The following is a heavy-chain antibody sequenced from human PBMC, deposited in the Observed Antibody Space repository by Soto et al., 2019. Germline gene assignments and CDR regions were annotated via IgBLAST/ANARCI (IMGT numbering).Heavy chain of an antibody. CDR3: AGGGYYDNTWGKLSHYGLDV. CDR2: ISPYNDYT. D-gene: IGHD3-16*01. Sequence: QVQLVQSAAEVKKPGASVKVSCKASGYTFIRYGITWVRQAPGQGLGWMGWISPYNDYTIYAQKLQGRVTMTTDTSTRTTYKGLRSLKSDDTAVYYCAGGGYYDNTWGKLSHYGLDVWGQGTSVTVSS. CDR1: GYTFIRYG. J-gene: IGHJ6*02. V-gene: IGHV1-18*01.